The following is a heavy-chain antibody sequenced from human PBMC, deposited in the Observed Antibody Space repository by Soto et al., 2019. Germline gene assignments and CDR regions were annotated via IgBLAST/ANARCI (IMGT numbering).Heavy chain of an antibody. CDR2: ITPVSETA. J-gene: IGHJ3*02. CDR1: GGTLDSQG. Sequence: QVQLVQSGAEVQKPGSSVKVSCKASGGTLDSQGISWFRQAPGQGLEWMGRITPVSETANYAQRFQGGVTITADEPTSTAYMERSGLKSHDTAVYYFARGRLPATKSRARAAFEIWGQGQMIIVSS. CDR3: ARGRLPATKSRARAAFEI. D-gene: IGHD1-26*01. V-gene: IGHV1-69*18.